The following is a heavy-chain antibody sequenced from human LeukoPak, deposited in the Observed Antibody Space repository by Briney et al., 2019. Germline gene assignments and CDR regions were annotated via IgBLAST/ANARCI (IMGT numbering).Heavy chain of an antibody. Sequence: SETLSLTCTVPGDSITNYYWSWIRQPPGQGLEWIANMYYSGSANYNPSLKSRVTISVDTSKNQFSLKLTSVNAADTALYYCARHASSSTSWLPAWGQGILVTVSS. CDR3: ARHASSSTSWLPA. CDR1: GDSITNYY. D-gene: IGHD2-2*01. J-gene: IGHJ5*02. CDR2: MYYSGSA. V-gene: IGHV4-59*08.